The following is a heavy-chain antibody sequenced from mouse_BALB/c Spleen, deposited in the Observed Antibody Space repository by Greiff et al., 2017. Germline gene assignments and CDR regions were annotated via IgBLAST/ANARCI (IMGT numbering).Heavy chain of an antibody. CDR1: GYTFTNYW. D-gene: IGHD2-2*01. V-gene: IGHV1-63*02. J-gene: IGHJ4*01. CDR3: ARRGNGYDEYAMDY. CDR2: IYPGGGYT. Sequence: VQRVESGAELVRPGTSVKISCKASGYTFTNYWLGWVKQRPGHGLEWIGDIYPGGGYTNYNEKFKGKATLTADTSSSTAYMQLSSLTSEDSAVYFCARRGNGYDEYAMDYWGQGTSVTVSS.